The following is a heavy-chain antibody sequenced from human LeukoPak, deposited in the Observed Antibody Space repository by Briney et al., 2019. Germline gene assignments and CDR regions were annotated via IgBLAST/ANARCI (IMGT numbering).Heavy chain of an antibody. D-gene: IGHD3-10*01. CDR2: IKDDGSAK. CDR1: GFTFSSSW. Sequence: GGSLRLSCAASGFTFSSSWMSWLRQAPGKGLEWVADIKDDGSAKYYVDSVKGRFSISRDNAKNSLYLQMNSLRAEDTAVYYCATAISGSFFYWGQGTLVTVSS. CDR3: ATAISGSFFY. J-gene: IGHJ4*02. V-gene: IGHV3-7*03.